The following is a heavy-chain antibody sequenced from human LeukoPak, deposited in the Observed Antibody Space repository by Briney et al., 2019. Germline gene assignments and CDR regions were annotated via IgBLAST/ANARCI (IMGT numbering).Heavy chain of an antibody. CDR1: GGSISSSSYY. J-gene: IGHJ4*02. Sequence: SETLSLTCTVSGGSISSSSYYWGWIRQPPGKGLEWIGSIYYSGSTYYNPSLKSRVTISVDTSKDQFSLRLSSVTAADTAVYYCARAAPRTTVTTSPTLGESYFDYWGQGTLVTVSS. CDR3: ARAAPRTTVTTSPTLGESYFDY. D-gene: IGHD4-17*01. CDR2: IYYSGST. V-gene: IGHV4-39*01.